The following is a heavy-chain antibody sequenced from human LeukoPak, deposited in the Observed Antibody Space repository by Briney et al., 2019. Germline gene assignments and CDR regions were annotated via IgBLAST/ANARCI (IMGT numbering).Heavy chain of an antibody. CDR1: GFTFSSYS. J-gene: IGHJ6*02. V-gene: IGHV3-66*01. D-gene: IGHD3-10*01. Sequence: GGSLRLSCAASGFTFSSYSMNWVRQAPGKGLEWVSVIYSGGSTYYADSVKGRFTISRDNSKNTLYLQMNSLRAEDTAVYYCARDFGQGDYYYYGMDVWGQGTTVTVSS. CDR3: ARDFGQGDYYYYGMDV. CDR2: IYSGGST.